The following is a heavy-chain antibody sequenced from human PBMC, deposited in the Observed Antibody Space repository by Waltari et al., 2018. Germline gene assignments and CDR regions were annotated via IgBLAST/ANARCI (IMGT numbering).Heavy chain of an antibody. J-gene: IGHJ1*01. CDR2: INTAGSTT. CDR3: VIGAQHVSNWYASEYFQH. V-gene: IGHV3-74*01. Sequence: EVQLVESGGGLVQPGGSLRLSCAASGFTFSSYWMHWVRQAPGKGLVWFSNINTAGSTTNYCASVKCVFLISRDNAKNTLYLQMDSLRAEETAVYYCVIGAQHVSNWYASEYFQHWGQGTLVTVSS. D-gene: IGHD6-13*01. CDR1: GFTFSSYW.